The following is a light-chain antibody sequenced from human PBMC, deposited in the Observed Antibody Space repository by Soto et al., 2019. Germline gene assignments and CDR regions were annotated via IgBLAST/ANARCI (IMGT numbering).Light chain of an antibody. CDR3: QQANSFPIT. CDR1: QGISTW. J-gene: IGKJ5*01. V-gene: IGKV1-12*01. CDR2: EAS. Sequence: DIQMTQAPSSVSASVGDRVTITCRASQGISTWLAWYQQKPGKAPNLLIYEASNLQRGVPSRFSGSGSGTDFTLTISSLQPEDFATCYCQQANSFPITFGQGTRLDIK.